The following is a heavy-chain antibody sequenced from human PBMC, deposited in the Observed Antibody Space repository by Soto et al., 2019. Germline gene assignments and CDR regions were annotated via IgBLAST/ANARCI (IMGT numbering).Heavy chain of an antibody. CDR3: AKAGCSGGSCYPPGPG. V-gene: IGHV3-23*01. Sequence: GSLRLSCAASGFTFSSYAMSWVRQAPGKGLEWVSAISGSGGSTYYADSVKGRFTISRDNSKNTLYLQMNSLRAEDTAVYYCAKAGCSGGSCYPPGPGWGQGTLVTVSS. CDR2: ISGSGGST. J-gene: IGHJ4*02. CDR1: GFTFSSYA. D-gene: IGHD2-15*01.